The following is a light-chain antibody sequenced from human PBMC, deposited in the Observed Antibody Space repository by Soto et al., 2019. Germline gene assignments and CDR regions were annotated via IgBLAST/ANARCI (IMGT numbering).Light chain of an antibody. CDR3: QQRSNWLT. V-gene: IGKV3-11*01. J-gene: IGKJ4*01. CDR2: DAS. CDR1: QSVSSY. Sequence: EIVLTQSPATLSLSPGERATLSCRASQSVSSYLAWYQQKPGQAPRLLIYDASNSATGIPARFSGSGSGTDSTLTISSLEPEDCAVYYCQQRSNWLTFGGGTKVEIK.